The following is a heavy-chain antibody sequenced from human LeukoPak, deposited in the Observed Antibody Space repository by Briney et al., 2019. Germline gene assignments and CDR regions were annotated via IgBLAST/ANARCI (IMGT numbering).Heavy chain of an antibody. D-gene: IGHD3-3*01. J-gene: IGHJ4*02. CDR2: ISGSGGST. V-gene: IGHV3-23*01. CDR3: AKDQMGLRFLEWLSPFDY. CDR1: GFTFSSYA. Sequence: PGGSLRLSCAASGFTFSSYAMSWVRQAPGKGLEWVSAISGSGGSTYYADSVKGRFTISRDNSKNTLYLQMNSLRAEDTAVYYRAKDQMGLRFLEWLSPFDYWGQGTLVTVSS.